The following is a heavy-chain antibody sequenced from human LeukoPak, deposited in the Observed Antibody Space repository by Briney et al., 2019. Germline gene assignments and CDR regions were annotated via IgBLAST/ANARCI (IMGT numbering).Heavy chain of an antibody. V-gene: IGHV4-34*01. J-gene: IGHJ5*01. Sequence: SETLSLTCAVYGGSFSVYYWSWIRQPPGKGLEWIGEINHSGSTNYNPSLKSRVTISVDTSKNQFSLKLSSVTAADMAVYYCARAPSRYDVLTGYYGGWFDSWGQGTLVTVSS. CDR3: ARAPSRYDVLTGYYGGWFDS. CDR1: GGSFSVYY. D-gene: IGHD3-9*01. CDR2: INHSGST.